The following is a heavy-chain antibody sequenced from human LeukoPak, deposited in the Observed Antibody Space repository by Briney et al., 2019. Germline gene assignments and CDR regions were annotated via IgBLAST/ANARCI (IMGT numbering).Heavy chain of an antibody. D-gene: IGHD3-3*01. Sequence: GRSLRLSCAASGFTFSSYAMHWVRQAPGKGLEWVAVISYDGSNKYYADSVKGRFTISRDNSKNTLYLQMNSLRAEDTAVYYCARITPGNDFWSGYYPYYYYGMDVWGQGTTVTVSS. CDR2: ISYDGSNK. CDR3: ARITPGNDFWSGYYPYYYYGMDV. J-gene: IGHJ6*02. V-gene: IGHV3-30-3*01. CDR1: GFTFSSYA.